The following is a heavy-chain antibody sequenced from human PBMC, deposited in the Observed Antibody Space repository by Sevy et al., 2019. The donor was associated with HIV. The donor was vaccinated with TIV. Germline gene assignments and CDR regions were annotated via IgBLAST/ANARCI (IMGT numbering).Heavy chain of an antibody. CDR3: ARYQSYYYGSGSYRPNDAFDI. J-gene: IGHJ3*02. V-gene: IGHV4-39*01. CDR1: GGSISSSSYY. CDR2: IYYSGST. Sequence: SETLSLTCTVSGGSISSSSYYWGWIRQPPGKGLVWIGSIYYSGSTYYNPSLKSRVTISVDTSKNQFSLKLSSVTAADTAVYYCARYQSYYYGSGSYRPNDAFDIWGQGTMVTVSS. D-gene: IGHD3-10*01.